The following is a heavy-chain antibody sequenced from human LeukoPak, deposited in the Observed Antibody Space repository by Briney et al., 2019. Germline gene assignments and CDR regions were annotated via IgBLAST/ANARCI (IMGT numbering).Heavy chain of an antibody. J-gene: IGHJ3*01. D-gene: IGHD2-2*01. CDR1: GFTFSSYS. V-gene: IGHV3-21*01. CDR3: ARDGGYCSSTNCYLGV. CDR2: ISSSSSYI. Sequence: GGSLRLSCAASGFTFSSYSMNWVRQAPGEGLEWVSSISSSSSYIYYADSVKGRFTISRDNAKNSLYLQMNSLRAEDTAVYYCARDGGYCSSTNCYLGVWGQGTMVTVSS.